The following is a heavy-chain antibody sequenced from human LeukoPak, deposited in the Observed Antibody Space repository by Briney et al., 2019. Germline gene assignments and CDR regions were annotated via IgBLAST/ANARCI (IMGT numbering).Heavy chain of an antibody. D-gene: IGHD6-6*01. J-gene: IGHJ3*02. V-gene: IGHV3-23*01. Sequence: GGSLRLSCAASGFTFSSYAMNWVRQAPGKGLEWVSLISGGGGSTYYADSVKGRFTISRDNSNNTLYLQMNSLRAEDTAVYYCARGPSIAARYDAFDIWGQGTMVTVSS. CDR2: ISGGGGST. CDR3: ARGPSIAARYDAFDI. CDR1: GFTFSSYA.